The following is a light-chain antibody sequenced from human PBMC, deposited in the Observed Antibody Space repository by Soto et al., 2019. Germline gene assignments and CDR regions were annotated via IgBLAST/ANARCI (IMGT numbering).Light chain of an antibody. V-gene: IGKV1-5*03. Sequence: DIQMTQSPSTVSASVGDRVTIICRARQNIGDSLAWYQQKPGKGPKVLIYRASSLESGVPPRFSGSGAGTEFTLTISSLQPDDFGTYYCQQYHSYSLTFGQGTKVEIK. CDR3: QQYHSYSLT. CDR1: QNIGDS. J-gene: IGKJ1*01. CDR2: RAS.